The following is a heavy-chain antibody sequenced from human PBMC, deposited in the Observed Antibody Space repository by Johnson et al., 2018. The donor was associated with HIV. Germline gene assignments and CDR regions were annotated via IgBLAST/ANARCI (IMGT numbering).Heavy chain of an antibody. CDR3: AKDLEIVAEGHSAFDI. CDR1: GFTFDDYA. J-gene: IGHJ3*02. V-gene: IGHV3-20*04. Sequence: VQLVESGGGVVRPGGSLRLSCTIYGFTFDDYAMSWVRRVPGKGLEWVCGINWNGGSTGYADSVRGRFTISREHAKNYLYLQMNSLRAEDTALYYCAKDLEIVAEGHSAFDIWGQGTMVTVSS. CDR2: INWNGGST. D-gene: IGHD5-12*01.